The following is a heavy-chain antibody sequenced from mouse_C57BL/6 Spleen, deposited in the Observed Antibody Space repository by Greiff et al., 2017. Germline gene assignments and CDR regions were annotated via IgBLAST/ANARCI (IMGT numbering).Heavy chain of an antibody. Sequence: VQLQQSGPELVKPGASVKISCKASGYSFTGYYMNWVKQSPEKSLEWIGEINPSTGGTTYNQKFKAKATLTVDKSSSTAYMQLKSLTSEDSAVYYCARGSNWDGRYFDVWGTGTTVTVSS. V-gene: IGHV1-42*01. CDR3: ARGSNWDGRYFDV. J-gene: IGHJ1*03. D-gene: IGHD4-1*01. CDR1: GYSFTGYY. CDR2: INPSTGGT.